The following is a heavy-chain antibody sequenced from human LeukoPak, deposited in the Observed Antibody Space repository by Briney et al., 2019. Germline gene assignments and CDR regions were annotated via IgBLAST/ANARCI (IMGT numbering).Heavy chain of an antibody. CDR3: AREGQYGSGIDY. CDR1: GLTFSSYE. Sequence: GGSLRLSCAASGLTFSSYEMNWVRQAPGKGLEWVSYISSSGSTIYYADSVKGRFTISRDNAKNSLYLQMNSLRAEDTAVYYCAREGQYGSGIDYWGQGTLVTVSS. V-gene: IGHV3-48*03. D-gene: IGHD3-10*01. J-gene: IGHJ4*02. CDR2: ISSSGSTI.